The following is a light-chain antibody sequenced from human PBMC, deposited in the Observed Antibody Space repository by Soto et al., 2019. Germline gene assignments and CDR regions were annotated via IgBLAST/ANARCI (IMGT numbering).Light chain of an antibody. Sequence: EILMAQAPATPSVSPRERATPSCRASESISSNVAWYQQKSGQAPRLLIYGASTRATGIPARFSGSGSGTDFTLTISSLQSEDFAVYYCQQFNNWWTFGQGTKWIS. CDR1: ESISSN. J-gene: IGKJ1*01. CDR3: QQFNNWWT. CDR2: GAS. V-gene: IGKV3-15*01.